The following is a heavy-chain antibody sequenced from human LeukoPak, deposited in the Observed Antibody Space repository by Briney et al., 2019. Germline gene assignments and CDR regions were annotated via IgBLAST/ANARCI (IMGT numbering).Heavy chain of an antibody. Sequence: PGGSLRLSCAASGFTFSSYSMNWVRQAPGKGLEWVAFIRYDGSNKYYADSVKGRFTISRDNAKNSLYLQMNSLRAEDTAVYYCARLYCGGDCRRGVWGQGTLVTVSS. D-gene: IGHD2-21*02. J-gene: IGHJ4*02. CDR2: IRYDGSNK. V-gene: IGHV3-33*08. CDR1: GFTFSSYS. CDR3: ARLYCGGDCRRGV.